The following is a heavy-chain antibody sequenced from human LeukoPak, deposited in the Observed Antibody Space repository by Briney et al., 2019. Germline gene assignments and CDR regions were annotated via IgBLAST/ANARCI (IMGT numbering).Heavy chain of an antibody. CDR1: GGSFSGYY. V-gene: IGHV4-34*01. D-gene: IGHD2-15*01. Sequence: PSETLSLTCAVYGGSFSGYYWSWIRQPPGKGLEWIGEINHSGSTNYNPSLKSRVTISVDTSKNQFSLKLSSVTAADTAVYYCARDRYCSGGSCHSFCDYWGQGTLVTVSS. J-gene: IGHJ4*02. CDR2: INHSGST. CDR3: ARDRYCSGGSCHSFCDY.